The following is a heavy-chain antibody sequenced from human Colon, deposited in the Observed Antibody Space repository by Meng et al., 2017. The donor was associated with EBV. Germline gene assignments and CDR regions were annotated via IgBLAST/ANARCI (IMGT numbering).Heavy chain of an antibody. D-gene: IGHD3-10*01. CDR3: ARDALYYYGTGSFSY. J-gene: IGHJ4*02. V-gene: IGHV7-4-1*02. CDR1: GYTFSNYA. CDR2: INTNTGTP. Sequence: QVQLVPPGSEFGKPXXXXKXSXKTSGYTFSNYAVNWVRQAPGQGLEWLGWINTNTGTPTYAQDFKGRFVFSLDPSVTTAYLEINSLKSEDTALYYCARDALYYYGTGSFSYWGQGTRVTVSS.